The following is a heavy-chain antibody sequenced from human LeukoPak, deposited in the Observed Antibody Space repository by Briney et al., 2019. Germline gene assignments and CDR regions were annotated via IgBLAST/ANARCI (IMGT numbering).Heavy chain of an antibody. D-gene: IGHD1-26*01. CDR1: GYTFSRYG. CDR2: ISGNDGNT. CDR3: VRDWDGDLPIIADY. V-gene: IGHV1-18*01. J-gene: IGHJ4*02. Sequence: ASVKVSCKASGYTFSRYGISWMRQAPGQGLEWMGWISGNDGNTRYAQKVHDRVTLTIDRPTNTAYMELGSLRSDDTAVYYCVRDWDGDLPIIADYWGQGTLVTVSS.